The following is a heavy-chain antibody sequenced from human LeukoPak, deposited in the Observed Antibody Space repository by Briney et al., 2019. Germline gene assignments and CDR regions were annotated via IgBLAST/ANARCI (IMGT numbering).Heavy chain of an antibody. V-gene: IGHV1-3*01. D-gene: IGHD6-13*01. CDR3: ATTDPSAAADEGSDY. J-gene: IGHJ4*02. CDR2: INAGNGDT. Sequence: ASVKVSCKASGGTFSSYAISWVRQAPGQRLEWMGWINAGNGDTKYPQKFQGRVTITRDTSASTAYMELSSLRSEDTAVYYCATTDPSAAADEGSDYWGQGTLVTVS. CDR1: GGTFSSYA.